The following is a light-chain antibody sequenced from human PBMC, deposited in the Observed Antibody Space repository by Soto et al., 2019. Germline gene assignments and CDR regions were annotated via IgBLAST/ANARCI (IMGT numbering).Light chain of an antibody. CDR2: EGS. CDR1: SSDVGSYNL. J-gene: IGLJ2*01. CDR3: CSYAGSSTHVV. Sequence: QSALTQHASVSGSPGQSITISCTGTSSDVGSYNLVSWYQQHPGKAPKLMIYEGSKRPSGVSNRFSGSKSGNTASLTISGLQADDEADYYCCSYAGSSTHVVFGGGTKLTVL. V-gene: IGLV2-23*01.